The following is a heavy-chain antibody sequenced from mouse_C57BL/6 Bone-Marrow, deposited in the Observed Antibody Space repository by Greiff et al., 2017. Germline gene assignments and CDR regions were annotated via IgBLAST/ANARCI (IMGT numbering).Heavy chain of an antibody. D-gene: IGHD5-1*01. CDR2: FHPYNDDT. CDR3: AKSSTFFYYFDY. CDR1: GYTFTTYP. J-gene: IGHJ2*01. V-gene: IGHV1-47*01. Sequence: LVESGAELLKPGASVKMSCKASGYTFTTYPIEWMKQNHGTSLEWIGHFHPYNDDTKYNEKFKGKATLTVEKSSNTVYLELSRLTSDDSAVYDCAKSSTFFYYFDYWGQGTTLTVSS.